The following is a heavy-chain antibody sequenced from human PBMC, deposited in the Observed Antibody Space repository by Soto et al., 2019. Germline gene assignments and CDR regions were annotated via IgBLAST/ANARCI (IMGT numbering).Heavy chain of an antibody. CDR2: IYYSGST. CDR3: ARDNYYASSGYLWFDH. D-gene: IGHD3-22*01. J-gene: IGHJ5*02. Sequence: PSETLSLTCTVSGGSISSYYWSWIRQPPGKGLEWIGYIYYSGSTNYNPSLKSRVTISVDTSKNQFSLKLSSVTAADTAVYYCARDNYYASSGYLWFDHWGQGTLVTVSS. CDR1: GGSISSYY. V-gene: IGHV4-59*01.